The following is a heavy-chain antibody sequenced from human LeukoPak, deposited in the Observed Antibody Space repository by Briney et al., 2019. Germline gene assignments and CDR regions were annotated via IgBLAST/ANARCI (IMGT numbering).Heavy chain of an antibody. CDR2: TSDRGDYT. CDR1: GFTFTSYS. D-gene: IGHD4-17*01. V-gene: IGHV3-23*01. J-gene: IGHJ4*02. CDR3: ARRSNYIDYYFEY. Sequence: PGGSLRLSCAASGFTFTSYSMSWVRQAPGKGLEWVSGTSDRGDYTYYADSVQGRFTISRDNSKNTLYLQMSSLRAEDTAVYYCARRSNYIDYYFEYWGQGTLVTVSS.